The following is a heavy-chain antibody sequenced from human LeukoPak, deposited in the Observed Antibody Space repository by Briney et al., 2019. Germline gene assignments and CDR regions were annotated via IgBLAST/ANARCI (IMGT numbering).Heavy chain of an antibody. Sequence: PGGSLRLSCAASGFTVSSNYMSWVRQAPGKGLEWVSVIYSGGSTYYADSVKGRFTISRDNSKNTLYLQMNSLRAEDTAVYYCARVMAQYGTHYYDTSGRFDYWGQGTLVTVSS. CDR3: ARVMAQYGTHYYDTSGRFDY. D-gene: IGHD3-22*01. CDR1: GFTVSSNY. V-gene: IGHV3-53*01. J-gene: IGHJ4*02. CDR2: IYSGGST.